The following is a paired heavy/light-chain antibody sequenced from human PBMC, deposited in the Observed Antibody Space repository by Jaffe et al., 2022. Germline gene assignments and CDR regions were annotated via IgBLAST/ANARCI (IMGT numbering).Light chain of an antibody. CDR3: QQYHSFWT. CDR1: QSINNW. Sequence: DIQMTQSPSTLSASVGDRVTITCRASQSINNWLAWYQQKPGKAPNLLIYKASSLESGVPSRFSGSGFGTEFTLTISSLQSDDFATYYCQQYHSFWTFGQGTKVEIK. V-gene: IGKV1-5*03. J-gene: IGKJ1*01. CDR2: KAS.
Heavy chain of an antibody. V-gene: IGHV3-7*05. D-gene: IGHD2-2*01. CDR1: GFTFSTYW. Sequence: EVQMVESGGGLVQPGGSLRLSCAASGFTFSTYWMSWVRQAPGKGLEWVASIKQDGSDKYYVDSVKGRFTISRDNAKNSLYLQMNSLRAEDTAVYYCARERFCSSTTCYVGDAFHIRGQGTMVTVSS. CDR2: IKQDGSDK. J-gene: IGHJ3*02. CDR3: ARERFCSSTTCYVGDAFHI.